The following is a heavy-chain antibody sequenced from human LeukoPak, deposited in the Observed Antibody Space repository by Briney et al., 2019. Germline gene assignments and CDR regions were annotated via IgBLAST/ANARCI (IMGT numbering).Heavy chain of an antibody. CDR2: ISYDGRNI. D-gene: IGHD6-19*01. CDR3: ANGREQWLVHYFDY. CDR1: GFTFNNYG. J-gene: IGHJ4*02. V-gene: IGHV3-30*18. Sequence: QPGKSLRLSCAASGFTFNNYGMHWVRQAPGKGLEWVAVISYDGRNIHYPDSVKGRFTISRDISTDTLWLQMNSLRAEDTAVYYCANGREQWLVHYFDYWGQGTLVTVSS.